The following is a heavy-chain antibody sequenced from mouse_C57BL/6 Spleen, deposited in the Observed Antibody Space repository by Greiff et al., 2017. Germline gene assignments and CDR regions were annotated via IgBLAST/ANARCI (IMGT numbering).Heavy chain of an antibody. CDR3: TRESSSGYFDY. Sequence: EVQLVESGEGLVKPGGSLKLSCAASGFTFSSYAMSWVRQTPEKRLEWVAYLSSGGDYIYYADTVKGRFTISRDNARNTLYLQMSSLKSEDTAMDYCTRESSSGYFDYWGQGTTLTVSS. J-gene: IGHJ2*01. D-gene: IGHD3-2*02. CDR2: LSSGGDYI. CDR1: GFTFSSYA. V-gene: IGHV5-9-1*02.